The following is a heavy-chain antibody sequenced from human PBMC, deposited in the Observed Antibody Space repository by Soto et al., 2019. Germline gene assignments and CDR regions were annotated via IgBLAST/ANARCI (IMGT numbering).Heavy chain of an antibody. V-gene: IGHV1-69*13. D-gene: IGHD6-6*01. Sequence: ASVKVSCKASGGTFSSYAISWVRQAPGHGLEWMGGIIPIFGTANYAQKFQGRVTITADESTSTAYMELSSLRSEDTAVYYCARGGLRQLVFGTDLYNWFDPWGQGTLVTVSS. CDR3: ARGGLRQLVFGTDLYNWFDP. CDR2: IIPIFGTA. J-gene: IGHJ5*02. CDR1: GGTFSSYA.